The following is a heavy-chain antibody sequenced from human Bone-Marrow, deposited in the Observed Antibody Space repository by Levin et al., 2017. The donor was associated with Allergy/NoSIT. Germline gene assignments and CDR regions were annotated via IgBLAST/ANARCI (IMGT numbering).Heavy chain of an antibody. V-gene: IGHV3-23*01. CDR3: AKAHCSSTSASCYADY. D-gene: IGHD2-2*01. CDR2: ISGSGGST. J-gene: IGHJ4*02. CDR1: GFTLSSYA. Sequence: GGSLRLSCAASGFTLSSYAMSWVRQAPGKGLEWVSIISGSGGSTYYADSVKGRFTVSRDNSKNTLYLQMNSLRADDTAVYYCAKAHCSSTSASCYADYWGQGTLVTVSS.